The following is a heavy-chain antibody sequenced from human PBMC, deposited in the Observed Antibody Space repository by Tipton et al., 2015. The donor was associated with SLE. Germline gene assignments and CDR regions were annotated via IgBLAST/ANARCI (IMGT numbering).Heavy chain of an antibody. J-gene: IGHJ4*02. CDR1: GGSISSYY. V-gene: IGHV4-59*01. D-gene: IGHD3-10*01. Sequence: LSLTCTVSGGSISSYYWSWIRQPPGKGLEWIGYIYYSGSTNYNPSLKSRVTISVDTSKNQFSLKLSSVTAADTAVYYCARGTDPMVRDYWGQGTLVTVSS. CDR3: ARGTDPMVRDY. CDR2: IYYSGST.